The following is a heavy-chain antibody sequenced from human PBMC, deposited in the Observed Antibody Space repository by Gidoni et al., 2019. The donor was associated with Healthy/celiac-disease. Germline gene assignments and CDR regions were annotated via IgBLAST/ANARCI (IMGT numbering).Heavy chain of an antibody. Sequence: QLQLQESGPGLVKPSEPLSLTCTVSGGSISSSSYYWGWIRQPPGKGLEWIGSIYYSGSTYYNPSLKSRVTISVDTSKNQFSLKLSSVTAADTAVYYCASRPEQFLFDYWGQGTLVTVSS. CDR1: GGSISSSSYY. D-gene: IGHD2-21*01. V-gene: IGHV4-39*01. CDR2: IYYSGST. J-gene: IGHJ4*02. CDR3: ASRPEQFLFDY.